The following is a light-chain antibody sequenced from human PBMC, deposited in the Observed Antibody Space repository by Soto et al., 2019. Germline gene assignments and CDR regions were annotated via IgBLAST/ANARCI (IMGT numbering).Light chain of an antibody. CDR2: DAS. V-gene: IGKV3-20*01. J-gene: IGKJ4*01. Sequence: EIVLTQSPGTLSLSPGERATLSCRASQSVSSSYLACYQQKPGQAPRLLIYDASSRATGIPDRFSGSGSGTDFTLTISRLEPEDCAVYYCQQYGSSPPLTFGGGTKVELK. CDR1: QSVSSSY. CDR3: QQYGSSPPLT.